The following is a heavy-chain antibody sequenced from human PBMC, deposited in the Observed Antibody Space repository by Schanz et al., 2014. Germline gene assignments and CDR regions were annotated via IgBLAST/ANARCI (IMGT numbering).Heavy chain of an antibody. CDR3: ARGGFFDSTSFDS. V-gene: IGHV1-46*03. CDR2: INPSSGTT. Sequence: QVQLVQSGAEAKKPGVSVKVSCKASGYTFTTYYIHWVRQAPGQGLEWMGKINPSSGTTRIAQNFQGRLTVTRDTSTSTVNMELSSLRSEDTTDYYSARGGFFDSTSFDSWGQGTLVTVSS. D-gene: IGHD2-2*01. CDR1: GYTFTTYY. J-gene: IGHJ4*02.